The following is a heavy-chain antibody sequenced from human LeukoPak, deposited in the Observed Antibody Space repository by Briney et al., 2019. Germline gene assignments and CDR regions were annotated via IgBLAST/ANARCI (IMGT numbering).Heavy chain of an antibody. Sequence: SETLSLTCTVSGGSISSGSYYWSWIRQPAGKGLEWIGYIYYSGSTKYNPSLKSRVTISVDTSKNQFSLKLSSVTAADTAVYYCARDSPRIGWFDPWGQGTLVTVSS. CDR1: GGSISSGSYY. CDR2: IYYSGST. CDR3: ARDSPRIGWFDP. V-gene: IGHV4-61*10. J-gene: IGHJ5*02. D-gene: IGHD2-21*01.